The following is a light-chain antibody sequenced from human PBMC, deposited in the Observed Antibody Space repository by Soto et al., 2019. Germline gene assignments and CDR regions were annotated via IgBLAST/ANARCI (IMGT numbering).Light chain of an antibody. J-gene: IGKJ1*01. CDR3: QHYDNWPPWT. CDR1: QSVSNN. V-gene: IGKV3-15*01. CDR2: SAS. Sequence: EIIMTQSPATLSVSPGERATLSCRASQSVSNNLAWYQQKPGPAPRLLIYSASTRANDIPARFSGSGSWTEFTLTIRSLQSEDIAVYYCQHYDNWPPWTFGQGTKVEIQ.